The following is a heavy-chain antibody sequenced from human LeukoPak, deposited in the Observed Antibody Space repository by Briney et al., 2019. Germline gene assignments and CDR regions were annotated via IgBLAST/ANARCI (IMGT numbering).Heavy chain of an antibody. CDR1: GGSISSSSYY. V-gene: IGHV4-39*07. CDR3: ARDRYYYDSSARYFDY. D-gene: IGHD3-22*01. J-gene: IGHJ4*02. Sequence: SETLSLTCTVSGGSISSSSYYWGWIRQPPGKGLEWIGSIYYSGSTYYNPSLKSRVTISVDTSENQFSLKLSSVTAADTAVYYCARDRYYYDSSARYFDYWGQGTLVTVSS. CDR2: IYYSGST.